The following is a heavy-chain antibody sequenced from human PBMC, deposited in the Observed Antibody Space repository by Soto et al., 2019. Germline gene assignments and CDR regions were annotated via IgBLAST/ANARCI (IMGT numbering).Heavy chain of an antibody. CDR1: GGSISSGDYY. Sequence: SETLSLTCTVSGGSISSGDYYWSWIRQPPGKGLEWIGYIYYSGSTYYNPSLKSRVTISVDTSKNQFSLKLSSVTAADTAVYYCARLRGVDFWSGSYYFDYWGQGXLVTVSS. J-gene: IGHJ4*02. D-gene: IGHD3-3*01. V-gene: IGHV4-30-4*01. CDR2: IYYSGST. CDR3: ARLRGVDFWSGSYYFDY.